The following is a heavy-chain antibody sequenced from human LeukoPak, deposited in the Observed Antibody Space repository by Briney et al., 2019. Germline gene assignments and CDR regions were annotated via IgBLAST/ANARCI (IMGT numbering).Heavy chain of an antibody. J-gene: IGHJ3*02. Sequence: SETLSLTCTVSGGSISSYYWSWLRQPPGKGLEWIGYIYYSGSTNYNPSLKSRVTISVDTSKNQFSLKLSSVTAADTAVYYCARSVRVSSSSGYAFDIWGQGTVVTVSS. CDR2: IYYSGST. CDR3: ARSVRVSSSSGYAFDI. V-gene: IGHV4-59*01. D-gene: IGHD6-6*01. CDR1: GGSISSYY.